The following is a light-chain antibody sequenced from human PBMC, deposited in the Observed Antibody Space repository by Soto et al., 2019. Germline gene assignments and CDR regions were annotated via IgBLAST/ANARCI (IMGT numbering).Light chain of an antibody. V-gene: IGKV3-11*01. CDR2: DAS. CDR1: QSVSSY. CDR3: QQRSNWPPAWT. Sequence: EIVLTQSPATLSLSPLERATLSCIASQSVSSYLAWYQQKPGQAPRLLIYDASNRATGIPARFSGSGSGTDFTLTISSLEPEDFAVYYCQQRSNWPPAWTFGQGTKVDIK. J-gene: IGKJ1*01.